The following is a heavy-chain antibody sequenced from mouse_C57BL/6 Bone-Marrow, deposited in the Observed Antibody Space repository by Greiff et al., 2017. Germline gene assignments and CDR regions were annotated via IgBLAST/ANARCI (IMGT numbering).Heavy chain of an antibody. CDR3: AREGIYYDYYYAMDY. CDR1: GYTFTGYW. J-gene: IGHJ4*01. D-gene: IGHD2-4*01. CDR2: MLPGSGST. V-gene: IGHV1-9*01. Sequence: VQLQQSGAELMKPGASVQLSCKATGYTFTGYWIEWVKQRPGHGLEWIGEMLPGSGSTNYNEKFKGKATFTADTSSNTAYMQLSSLTTEDSAIYYCAREGIYYDYYYAMDYWGQGTSVTVSS.